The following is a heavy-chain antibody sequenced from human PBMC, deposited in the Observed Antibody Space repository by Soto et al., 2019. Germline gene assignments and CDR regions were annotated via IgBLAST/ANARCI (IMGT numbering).Heavy chain of an antibody. D-gene: IGHD1-20*01. CDR3: ARDFNWAFDI. CDR1: GYSLTSYA. CDR2: INAATGNS. J-gene: IGHJ3*02. Sequence: QVQVVQSGAEVKKPGASVKVSCKASGYSLTSYAMHWVRQAPGQRLEWMAWINAATGNSKYSQRFQDRVTITRDTSASTAYVELSSLRSEDTAVYYCARDFNWAFDIWGQGTMVTVSS. V-gene: IGHV1-3*01.